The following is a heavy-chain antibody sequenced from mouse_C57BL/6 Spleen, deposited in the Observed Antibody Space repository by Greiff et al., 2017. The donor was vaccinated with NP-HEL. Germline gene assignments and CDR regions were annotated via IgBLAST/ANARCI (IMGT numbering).Heavy chain of an antibody. Sequence: QVQLQQSGPGLVAPSQSLSITCTVSGFSLTSYGVHWVRQPPGKGLEWLVVIWSDGSTTYNSALKSRLSISKDNSKSQVFLKMNSLQTDDTAMYYGAGGYDEGGYYAMDYWGQGTSVTVSS. CDR1: GFSLTSYG. CDR2: IWSDGST. J-gene: IGHJ4*01. CDR3: AGGYDEGGYYAMDY. D-gene: IGHD2-2*01. V-gene: IGHV2-6*03.